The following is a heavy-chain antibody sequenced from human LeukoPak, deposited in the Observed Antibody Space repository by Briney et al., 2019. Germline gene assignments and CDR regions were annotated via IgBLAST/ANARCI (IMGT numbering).Heavy chain of an antibody. CDR3: ASLWDFGVGIIPVYYYYGMDV. D-gene: IGHD3-3*01. V-gene: IGHV3-30-3*01. CDR1: GFTFSSYA. CDR2: ISYDGSNK. J-gene: IGHJ6*02. Sequence: GGSLRLSCAASGFTFSSYAMHWVRQAPGKGLEWVAVISYDGSNKYYADSVKGRFTISRDNSKNTLYLQMNSLRAEDTAVYYCASLWDFGVGIIPVYYYYGMDVWGQGTTVTVSS.